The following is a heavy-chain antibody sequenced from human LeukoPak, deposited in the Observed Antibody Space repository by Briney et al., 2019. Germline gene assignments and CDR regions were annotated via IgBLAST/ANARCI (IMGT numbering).Heavy chain of an antibody. D-gene: IGHD3-10*01. CDR2: TYNVGTT. J-gene: IGHJ4*02. Sequence: GGSLRLSCAASGFSVSSNYMNWVRQAPGKGLEWVSITYNVGTTYYTDSVKGRFTISRDNSKNTLYLQMDSLRADDTAVYYCARGYGSGSYYFWGQGTLVTVSS. V-gene: IGHV3-66*01. CDR1: GFSVSSNY. CDR3: ARGYGSGSYYF.